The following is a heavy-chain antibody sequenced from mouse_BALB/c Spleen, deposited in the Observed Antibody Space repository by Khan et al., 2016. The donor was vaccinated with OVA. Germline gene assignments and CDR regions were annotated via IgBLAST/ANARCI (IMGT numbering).Heavy chain of an antibody. J-gene: IGHJ3*01. CDR2: ISYSGNT. Sequence: DVKLQESGPGLVKPSQSLSLTCTVTGYSITSEYTWNWIRQFPGNKLEWMGFISYSGNTRYNPSLKSRISITRDTSKNQFFLQLNSVTSGDTATYYCARKDYYDYDPFPYWGQGTLVTVSA. CDR1: GYSITSEYT. D-gene: IGHD2-4*01. CDR3: ARKDYYDYDPFPY. V-gene: IGHV3-2*02.